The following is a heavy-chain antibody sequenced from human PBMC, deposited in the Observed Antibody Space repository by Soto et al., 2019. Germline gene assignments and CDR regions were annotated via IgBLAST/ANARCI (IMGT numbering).Heavy chain of an antibody. Sequence: QVQLQESGPGLVKPSQTLSLTCTVSGGSISSGDYYWSWIRQPPGKGLEWIGYIYYSGSTYYNPSLKSRVTISVDTSKNQFSLKLSSVTAADTAVYYCATEPIGYCSGGSCYSFDYWGQGTLVTVSS. D-gene: IGHD2-15*01. CDR2: IYYSGST. CDR3: ATEPIGYCSGGSCYSFDY. J-gene: IGHJ4*02. CDR1: GGSISSGDYY. V-gene: IGHV4-30-4*01.